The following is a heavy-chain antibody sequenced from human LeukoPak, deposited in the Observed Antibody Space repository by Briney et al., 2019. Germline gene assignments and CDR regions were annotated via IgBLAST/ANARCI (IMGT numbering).Heavy chain of an antibody. Sequence: GGSLRLPCAASGFTFSSYSMNWVRQAPGKGLEWVSYISSSSSTIYYADSVKGRFTISRDNAKNSLYLQMNSLRAEDTAAYYCARAPKDCSGGSCYFPGYWGQGTLVTVSS. V-gene: IGHV3-48*01. J-gene: IGHJ4*02. CDR3: ARAPKDCSGGSCYFPGY. CDR2: ISSSSSTI. CDR1: GFTFSSYS. D-gene: IGHD2-15*01.